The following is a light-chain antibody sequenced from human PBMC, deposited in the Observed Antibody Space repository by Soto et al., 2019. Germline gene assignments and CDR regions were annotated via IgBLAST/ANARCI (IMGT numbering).Light chain of an antibody. J-gene: IGKJ1*01. CDR3: QQYNNWLRT. CDR2: GAS. V-gene: IGKV3-15*01. Sequence: EIVMTQSPATLSVSPGERATLCFMASQSVSSNLAWYQQKPGQAPRLLIYGASTRATGIPARFSGSGSGTEFTLTISSLQSEDFAVYYCQQYNNWLRTFGQGTKVDI. CDR1: QSVSSN.